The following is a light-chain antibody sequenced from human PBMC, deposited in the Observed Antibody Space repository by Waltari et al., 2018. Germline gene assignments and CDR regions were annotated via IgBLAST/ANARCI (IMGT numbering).Light chain of an antibody. CDR1: QSINNY. V-gene: IGKV3-11*01. CDR3: QQRSSWPRT. CDR2: SAS. J-gene: IGKJ1*01. Sequence: DSVLTQSPATLSLSPVERATLSCRSSQSINNYLAWYQQKPGQAPRLLIDSASNRATGIPARFSGSGSGTDFFLTISSLDPEDFAVYYCQQRSSWPRTFGQGTRVEIK.